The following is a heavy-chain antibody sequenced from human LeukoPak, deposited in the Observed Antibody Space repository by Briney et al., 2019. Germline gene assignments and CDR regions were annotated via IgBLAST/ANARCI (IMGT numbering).Heavy chain of an antibody. D-gene: IGHD3-10*02. CDR2: IHSDGIGT. CDR1: GFSFSTSW. J-gene: IGHJ4*02. CDR3: ARDHYYVPDY. V-gene: IGHV3-74*03. Sequence: GGSLRLSCEASGFSFSTSWMHWVRQAPGKGLVWVSRIHSDGIGTTYADSVKGRFTISRDNSKNTLDLQMNNLRAEDTAVYYCARDHYYVPDYWGQGTLVTVSS.